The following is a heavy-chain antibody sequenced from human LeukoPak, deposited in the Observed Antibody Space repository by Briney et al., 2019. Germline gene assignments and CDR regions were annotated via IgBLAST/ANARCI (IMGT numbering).Heavy chain of an antibody. CDR3: ARGEGGSWYAFPKY. Sequence: PGGSLRLSCVASGFTLTTYAMTWVRQAPGKALEWVSSISSPGTDIYYADSVRGRFTISRDNAKNSLYLQMNTLRADDTAVYYCARGEGGSWYAFPKYCGQGTLVTVSS. CDR2: ISSPGTDI. CDR1: GFTLTTYA. V-gene: IGHV3-21*01. D-gene: IGHD6-13*01. J-gene: IGHJ1*01.